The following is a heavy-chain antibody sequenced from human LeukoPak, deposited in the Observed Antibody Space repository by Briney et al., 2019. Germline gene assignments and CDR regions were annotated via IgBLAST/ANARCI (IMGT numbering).Heavy chain of an antibody. J-gene: IGHJ4*02. CDR2: ISYDGSNK. V-gene: IGHV3-30*04. CDR1: GFTFSSYA. CDR3: AKQGGQWLVLPKNYFDY. Sequence: GALRLSCAASGFTFSSYAMHWVRQAPGKGLEWVAVISYDGSNKYYADSVKGRFTISRDNSKNTPYLQMNSLRAEDTAVYYCAKQGGQWLVLPKNYFDYWGQGTLVTVSS. D-gene: IGHD6-19*01.